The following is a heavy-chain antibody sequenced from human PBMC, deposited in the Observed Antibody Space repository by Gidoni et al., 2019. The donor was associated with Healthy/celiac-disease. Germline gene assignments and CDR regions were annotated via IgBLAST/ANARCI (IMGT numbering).Heavy chain of an antibody. CDR3: ARDSGITTNPSGVYGMDV. CDR2: IIPIFGTA. J-gene: IGHJ6*02. V-gene: IGHV1-69*01. D-gene: IGHD3-16*01. CDR1: GGTFSSYA. Sequence: QVQLVQSGAEVKKPGSSVKVSCKASGGTFSSYAISWVRQAPGQGLEWMGVIIPIFGTANYAQKFQGRVTITADESTSTAYMELSSLRSEDTAVYYCARDSGITTNPSGVYGMDVWGQGTTVTVSS.